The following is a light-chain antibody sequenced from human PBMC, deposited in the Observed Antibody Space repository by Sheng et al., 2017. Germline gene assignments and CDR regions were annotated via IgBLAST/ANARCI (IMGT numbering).Light chain of an antibody. CDR3: QQTYSFPIT. J-gene: IGKJ3*01. CDR2: RAS. CDR1: QSINIY. V-gene: IGKV1-39*01. Sequence: DIQMTQSPSSLSASVGDRVNLTCRTSQSINIYLNWYHQQTGKAPDLLIYRASTLQSGVPSRFSGSGSGTDFTLTISSLQPEDFATYYCQQTYSFPITFGPGTRVDIK.